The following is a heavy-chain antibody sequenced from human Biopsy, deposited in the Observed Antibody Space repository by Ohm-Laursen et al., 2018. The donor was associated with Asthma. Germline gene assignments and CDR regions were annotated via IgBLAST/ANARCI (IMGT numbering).Heavy chain of an antibody. CDR3: ARTYYDFLTGQVNDAFDM. CDR1: ANTFVNDA. V-gene: IGHV1-3*01. CDR2: INVGNGNT. Sequence: SVTASCKPAANTFVNDAIHWVHQAPGQRLEWMGWINVGNGNTKHSQKFQGRVTISRDTSASTAYMDLSSLRSEDTAVYYCARTYYDFLTGQVNDAFDMWGQGTMVTVSS. D-gene: IGHD3-9*01. J-gene: IGHJ3*02.